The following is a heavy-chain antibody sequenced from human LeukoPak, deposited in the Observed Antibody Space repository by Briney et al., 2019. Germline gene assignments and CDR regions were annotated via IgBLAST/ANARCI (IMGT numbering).Heavy chain of an antibody. D-gene: IGHD2-2*01. CDR2: IKSKTDGGTT. J-gene: IGHJ2*01. CDR1: GFTFSNAW. CDR3: TTLGYCSSTSCAKLLNWYFDL. V-gene: IGHV3-15*01. Sequence: PGGSLRLSCAASGFTFSNAWMSWVRQAPGKGLEWVGRIKSKTDGGTTDYAAPVKGRFTISGDDSKNTLYLQMNSLKTEDTAVYYCTTLGYCSSTSCAKLLNWYFDLWGRGTLVTVSS.